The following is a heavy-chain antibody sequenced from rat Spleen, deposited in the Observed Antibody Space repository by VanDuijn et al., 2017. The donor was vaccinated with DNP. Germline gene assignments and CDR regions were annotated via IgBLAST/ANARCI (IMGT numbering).Heavy chain of an antibody. CDR2: ITNTGGTP. CDR1: GFIFSNYW. V-gene: IGHV5-31*01. CDR3: AGRPPPTRGPFDY. J-gene: IGHJ2*01. Sequence: EVQLVESGGGLVQPGRSLKLSCVASGFIFSNYWMTWIRQAPGKGLEWVASITNTGGTPYYRDSVKGRFTISRDNAQSTLYLQLNSLRSEDTATYYCAGRPPPTRGPFDYWGQGVLVTVSS. D-gene: IGHD1-4*01.